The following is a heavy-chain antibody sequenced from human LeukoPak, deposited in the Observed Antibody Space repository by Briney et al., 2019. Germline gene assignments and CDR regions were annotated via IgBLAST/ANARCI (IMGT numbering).Heavy chain of an antibody. CDR1: GGSISSGDHY. CDR2: IHYSGST. J-gene: IGHJ4*02. D-gene: IGHD3-3*01. CDR3: AARITIFGVVPYFDY. V-gene: IGHV4-30-4*08. Sequence: SETLSLTCTVSGGSISSGDHYWTWIRQPPGKGLEWIGYIHYSGSTYYNPSLKSRITISVDTSKKQFSLKLSSVTAADTAVYYCAARITIFGVVPYFDYWGQGTLVTVSS.